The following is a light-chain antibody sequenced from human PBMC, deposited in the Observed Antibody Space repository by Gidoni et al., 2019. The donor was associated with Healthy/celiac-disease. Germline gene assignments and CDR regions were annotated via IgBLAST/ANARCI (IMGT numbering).Light chain of an antibody. Sequence: DIVMTQSPLSLPVTPGEPASISCRSSQSLLHSNGYNYLDWYLQKPRQSPQLLIYLGSNRASGVPDRFSGSGSGTDFTLKISRVEAEDVGVYYCMQALQTPRTFXGXTKVEIK. CDR3: MQALQTPRT. CDR2: LGS. CDR1: QSLLHSNGYNY. J-gene: IGKJ4*01. V-gene: IGKV2-28*01.